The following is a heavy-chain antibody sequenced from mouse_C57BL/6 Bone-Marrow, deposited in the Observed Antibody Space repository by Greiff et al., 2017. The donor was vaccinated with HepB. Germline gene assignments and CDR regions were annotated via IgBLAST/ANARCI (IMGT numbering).Heavy chain of an antibody. CDR3: ARHEGLTGTFDY. J-gene: IGHJ2*01. Sequence: VQLQQSGAELVRPGTSVKVSCKASGYAFTNYLIEWVKQRSGQGLEWIGWFYPGSGSIKYNEKFKDKATLTADKSSSTVYMELSRLTSEDSAVYFCARHEGLTGTFDYWGQGTTLTVSS. V-gene: IGHV1-62-2*01. CDR1: GYAFTNYL. D-gene: IGHD4-1*01. CDR2: FYPGSGSI.